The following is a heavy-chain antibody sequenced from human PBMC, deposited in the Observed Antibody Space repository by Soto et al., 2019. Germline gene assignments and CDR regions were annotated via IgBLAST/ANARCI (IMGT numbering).Heavy chain of an antibody. CDR1: GYTFTGYY. CDR3: ARDDPRAGHYDY. V-gene: IGHV1-2*04. J-gene: IGHJ4*02. CDR2: INPNSGST. Sequence: ASVKVSCKASGYTFTGYYMRWVRQAPGQGLEWMGWINPNSGSTNYAQKLQGWVTMTRDTSTSTAYMELRSLRSDDTAVYYCARDDPRAGHYDYWGQGTLVTVSS.